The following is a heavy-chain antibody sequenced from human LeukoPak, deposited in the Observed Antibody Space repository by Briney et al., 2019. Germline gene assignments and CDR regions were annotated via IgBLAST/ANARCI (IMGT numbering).Heavy chain of an antibody. CDR1: GFTFSSYW. CDR3: ARDVGAFDY. D-gene: IGHD1-26*01. Sequence: GSLRLSCAASGFTFSSYWMSWVRQAPGKGLEWVAKIKQDGSEKYYMDSVKGRFTISRDSPRNSLYLQMNSLTAEDTAVYYCARDVGAFDYWGQGTLVTVSS. J-gene: IGHJ4*02. CDR2: IKQDGSEK. V-gene: IGHV3-7*01.